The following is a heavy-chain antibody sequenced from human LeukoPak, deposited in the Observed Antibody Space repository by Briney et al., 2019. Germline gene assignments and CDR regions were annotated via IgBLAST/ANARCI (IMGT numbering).Heavy chain of an antibody. Sequence: PSQTLSLTCAVSGVSISSGGYSWSWIRQPPGKGLEWIGYIYHSGSTYYNPSLKSRVTISVDRSKNQFSLKLSSVTATDTAVYYCASSRDGYNPLDYWGQGTLVTVSS. CDR1: GVSISSGGYS. D-gene: IGHD5-24*01. CDR3: ASSRDGYNPLDY. V-gene: IGHV4-30-2*01. CDR2: IYHSGST. J-gene: IGHJ4*02.